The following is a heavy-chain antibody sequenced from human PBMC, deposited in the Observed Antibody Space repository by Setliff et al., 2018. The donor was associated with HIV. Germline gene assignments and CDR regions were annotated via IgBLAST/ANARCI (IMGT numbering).Heavy chain of an antibody. Sequence: ASVKVSCKASAYTFTAYYIHWVRQAPGQGVEWVGKISPDSGDTFYAQKFQGRVTLTRDTSITTAYMELSTLRDDDTAVYYCARDAGAPGRGNPLDYWGQGTLVTVSS. CDR3: ARDAGAPGRGNPLDY. CDR2: ISPDSGDT. V-gene: IGHV1-2*02. CDR1: AYTFTAYY. D-gene: IGHD3-10*01. J-gene: IGHJ4*02.